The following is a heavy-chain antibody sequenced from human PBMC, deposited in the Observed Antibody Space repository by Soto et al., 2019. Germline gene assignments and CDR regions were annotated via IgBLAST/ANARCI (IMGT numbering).Heavy chain of an antibody. V-gene: IGHV4-59*08. CDR1: GGSISSYY. Sequence: SETLSLTCTVSGGSISSYYWSWIRQPPGKXLEWIGYIYYSGSTNYNPSLKSRVTISVDTSKNQFSLKLSSVTAADTAVCYCARSEYYFDYWGQGTLVTVSS. CDR3: ARSEYYFDY. J-gene: IGHJ4*02. CDR2: IYYSGST.